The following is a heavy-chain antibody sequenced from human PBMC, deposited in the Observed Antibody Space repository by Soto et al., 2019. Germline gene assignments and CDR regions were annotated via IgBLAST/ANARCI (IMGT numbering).Heavy chain of an antibody. CDR1: GFTFSSYV. J-gene: IGHJ5*02. V-gene: IGHV3-23*01. CDR2: VTGSGGST. Sequence: GGSLRLSCAASGFTFSSYVMSWVRQAPGKGLEWVSTVTGSGGSTYYADSVKGRFTISRDNFKSTLYLQMNSLRAEDTAVYYCAKDAYTLKESGYSFGLNWFDPWGQGTLVTVSS. CDR3: AKDAYTLKESGYSFGLNWFDP. D-gene: IGHD5-18*01.